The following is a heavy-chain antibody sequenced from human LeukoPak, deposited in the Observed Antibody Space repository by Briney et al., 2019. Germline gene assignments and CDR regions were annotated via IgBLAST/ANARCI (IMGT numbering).Heavy chain of an antibody. CDR1: GFTFSSYW. V-gene: IGHV3-7*03. CDR3: ARDLSSTWYRVIPFDAFNI. CDR2: IKQDGNEK. Sequence: GGSLRLSCAASGFTFSSYWMSWVRQAPGKGLEWVASIKQDGNEKYYVDSVKGRFTISRDSAKNSLYLQMNSLRAEDTAIYYCARDLSSTWYRVIPFDAFNIRGQGTMVTVSS. D-gene: IGHD6-13*01. J-gene: IGHJ3*02.